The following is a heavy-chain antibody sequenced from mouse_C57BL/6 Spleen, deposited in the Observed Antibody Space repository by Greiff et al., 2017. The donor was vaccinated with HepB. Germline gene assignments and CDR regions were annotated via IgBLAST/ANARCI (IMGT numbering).Heavy chain of an antibody. V-gene: IGHV1-82*01. J-gene: IGHJ2*01. D-gene: IGHD1-1*01. Sequence: VKVVESGPELVKPGASVKISCKASGYAFSSSWMNWVKQRPGKGLEWIGRIYPGDGDTNYNGKFKGKATLTADKSSSTAYMQLSSLTSEDSAVYFCAREGSSLDYWGQGTTLTVSS. CDR3: AREGSSLDY. CDR2: IYPGDGDT. CDR1: GYAFSSSW.